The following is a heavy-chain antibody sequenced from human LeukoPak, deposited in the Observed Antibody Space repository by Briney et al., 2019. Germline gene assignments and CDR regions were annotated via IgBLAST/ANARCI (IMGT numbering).Heavy chain of an antibody. J-gene: IGHJ4*02. Sequence: GGSLRLSCAASGFTFSSYEMNWVRQAPGKGLEWVSYISSGGSIIYYADSVKGRFTIPRDNAKNSLYLQMNSLRVEDTAVYYCARVGYTSGYSYWGQGTLVTVSS. CDR1: GFTFSSYE. D-gene: IGHD3-22*01. CDR3: ARVGYTSGYSY. CDR2: ISSGGSII. V-gene: IGHV3-48*03.